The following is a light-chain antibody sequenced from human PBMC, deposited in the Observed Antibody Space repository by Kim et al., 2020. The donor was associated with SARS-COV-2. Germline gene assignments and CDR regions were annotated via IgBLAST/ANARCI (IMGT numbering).Light chain of an antibody. V-gene: IGLV2-14*03. CDR3: SSNTSSSTWV. Sequence: QSALTQPASVSGSPGQSITISCTGTSSDIGGHHYVSWYQQHPGKAPKPIIHDVTKRPSGVSTRFSGSKSGNTASLTISGLQDEDEADYYCSSNTSSSTWVFGGGTKVTVL. CDR2: DVT. J-gene: IGLJ3*02. CDR1: SSDIGGHHY.